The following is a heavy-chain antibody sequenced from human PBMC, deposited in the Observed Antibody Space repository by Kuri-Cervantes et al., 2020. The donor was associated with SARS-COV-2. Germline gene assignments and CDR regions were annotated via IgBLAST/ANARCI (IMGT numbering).Heavy chain of an antibody. Sequence: ASVKVSCKASGYTFTDYYMHWVRQAPGQGLEWMGWINPNSGGTSYAQKFQGWVTMTRDTSSTGYMELSRLRSDDTAVYYCARGMVRGLIQSYYYGMDVWGQGTTVTVSS. CDR3: ARGMVRGLIQSYYYGMDV. D-gene: IGHD3-10*01. CDR2: INPNSGGT. V-gene: IGHV1-2*04. J-gene: IGHJ6*02. CDR1: GYTFTDYY.